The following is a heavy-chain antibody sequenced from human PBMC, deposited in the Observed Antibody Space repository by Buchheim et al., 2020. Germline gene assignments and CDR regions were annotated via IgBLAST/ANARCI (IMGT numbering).Heavy chain of an antibody. CDR3: ARSPRIASRENWFDP. D-gene: IGHD6-13*01. CDR1: GGSISNYY. J-gene: IGHJ5*02. CDR2: IYSSGNT. V-gene: IGHV4-59*08. Sequence: QVQLQESGPGLVKPSETLSLTCTVSGGSISNYYWNWIRQPPGKEMEWIGYIYSSGNTNYNPSLKSRVTISIDTSKNQFSLRLSSVTAADTAVYYRARSPRIASRENWFDPWGQGTL.